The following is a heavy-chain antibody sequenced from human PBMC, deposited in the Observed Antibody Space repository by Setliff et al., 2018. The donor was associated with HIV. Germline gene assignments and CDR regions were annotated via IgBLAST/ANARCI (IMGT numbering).Heavy chain of an antibody. J-gene: IGHJ4*02. CDR2: IAYSGTTVYT. V-gene: IGHV4-39*07. Sequence: PSETLSLTCNVSGGSFIGSSFQSTWIRQPPGRGLEWIGDIAYSGTTVYTNYNPSLESRVTVSEDTSRHQFFLKLTSVTADDTGIYYCARGPPFAFWGQGLLVPVSS. CDR1: GGSFIGSSFQ. CDR3: ARGPPFAF.